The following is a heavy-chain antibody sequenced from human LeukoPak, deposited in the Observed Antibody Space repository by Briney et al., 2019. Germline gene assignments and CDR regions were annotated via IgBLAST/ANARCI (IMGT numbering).Heavy chain of an antibody. Sequence: PGGSLRLSCAASGFTFSSYGMHWVRQAPGKGLEWVAVISYDGSNKYYADSVKGRFTISRDNSKNTLYLQMNSLRAEDTAVYYCAKDQRWELRSFDYWGQGTLVTVSS. CDR1: GFTFSSYG. CDR3: AKDQRWELRSFDY. J-gene: IGHJ4*02. V-gene: IGHV3-30*18. CDR2: ISYDGSNK. D-gene: IGHD1-26*01.